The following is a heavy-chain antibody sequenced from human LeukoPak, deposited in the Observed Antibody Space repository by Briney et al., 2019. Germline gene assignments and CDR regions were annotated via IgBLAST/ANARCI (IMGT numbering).Heavy chain of an antibody. CDR2: ISSSSDTM. V-gene: IGHV3-48*02. Sequence: PGGSLRLSCAASGFTFSSYNMNWVRQPPGKGLEWVSYISSSSDTMYYADSLKGRFTISRDNAKNSLYLQMHSLRDEDTAVYYCARDTGDPTYYGYVWGAFDIWGQGTMVTVSS. CDR1: GFTFSSYN. D-gene: IGHD3-16*01. CDR3: ARDTGDPTYYGYVWGAFDI. J-gene: IGHJ3*02.